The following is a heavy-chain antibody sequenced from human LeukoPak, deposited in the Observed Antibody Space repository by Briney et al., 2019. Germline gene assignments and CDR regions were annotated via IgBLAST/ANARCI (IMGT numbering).Heavy chain of an antibody. Sequence: PSETLSLTCTVSGGSISSYYWGWIRQPAGKGLEWIGRIYTSGSTNYNPSLKSRVTISVDTSKNQFSLKLSSVTAADTAVYYCARGRRGQPKILDYWGQGTLVTVSS. CDR3: ARGRRGQPKILDY. CDR2: IYTSGST. D-gene: IGHD3-16*01. V-gene: IGHV4-4*07. CDR1: GGSISSYY. J-gene: IGHJ4*02.